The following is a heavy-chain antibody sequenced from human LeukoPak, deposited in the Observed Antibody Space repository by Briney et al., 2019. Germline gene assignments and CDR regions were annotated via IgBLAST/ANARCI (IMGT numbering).Heavy chain of an antibody. D-gene: IGHD2-8*02. CDR2: ISTYTVET. Sequence: GASVKVSCRASGDTFTNYGISWVRQAPGQGLEWMGWISTYTVETIYAQKFQGRVTLSTDTSTSTAYMELRSLRSDDTAVYYCATQPGRGSPLKFWGQGTLVTVSS. CDR1: GDTFTNYG. J-gene: IGHJ4*02. V-gene: IGHV1-18*01. CDR3: ATQPGRGSPLKF.